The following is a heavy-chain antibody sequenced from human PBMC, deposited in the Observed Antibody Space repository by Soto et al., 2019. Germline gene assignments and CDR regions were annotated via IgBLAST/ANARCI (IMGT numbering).Heavy chain of an antibody. CDR2: ISSNEGST. V-gene: IGHV3-64*01. CDR1: GFTFSSYA. CDR3: ARRTPGWYFDL. Sequence: EVQLVESGGGLVQPGGSLRLSCAASGFTFSSYAMHWVRQAPGKGLEYVSAISSNEGSTYYANSVKGKFTISRDNSKNTLYLQMGSLRAEDMAVYYCARRTPGWYFDLWGRGTLVTVSS. J-gene: IGHJ2*01.